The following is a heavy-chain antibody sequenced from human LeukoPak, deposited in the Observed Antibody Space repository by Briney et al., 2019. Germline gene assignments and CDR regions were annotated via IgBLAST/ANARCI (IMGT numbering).Heavy chain of an antibody. CDR2: IYPSGNT. CDR1: GDSISNSRHY. J-gene: IGHJ4*02. Sequence: SQTLSLTCTVSGDSISNSRHYWSWIRQPAGKGLEWIGRIYPSGNTSYNPSLKSRVTISLDTSKNQFSLILRSVTATDTAMYYCARDGVVTMELDYWGQGTLVTVSS. D-gene: IGHD4/OR15-4a*01. CDR3: ARDGVVTMELDY. V-gene: IGHV4-61*02.